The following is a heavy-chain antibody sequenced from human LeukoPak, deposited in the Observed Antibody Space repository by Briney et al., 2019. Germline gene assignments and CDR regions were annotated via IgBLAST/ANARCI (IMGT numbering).Heavy chain of an antibody. J-gene: IGHJ3*02. Sequence: PGGSLRLSCAASGFTFSSYWMSWVRQAPEKGLEWVANIKQDGSEKHYVDSVKGRFTISRDNAKNSLYLQMNSLRAEDTAVYYCARDLGHTYYYDSSGNESVDAFDIWGQGTMVTVSS. D-gene: IGHD3-22*01. V-gene: IGHV3-7*01. CDR1: GFTFSSYW. CDR2: IKQDGSEK. CDR3: ARDLGHTYYYDSSGNESVDAFDI.